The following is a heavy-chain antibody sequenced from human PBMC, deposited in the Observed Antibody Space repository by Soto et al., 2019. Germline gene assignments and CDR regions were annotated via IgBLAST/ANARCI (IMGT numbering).Heavy chain of an antibody. CDR3: ARDPVDGYAFFDS. CDR2: IYYSRST. CDR1: GGSISSICCY. J-gene: IGHJ5*02. Sequence: SETLSLTCTVFGGSISSICCYWGRKRQPPGKGLEWFGYIYYSRSTDYNPSLKSRVTMSIDTSQNQVSLKLTSVTTADTAVYWCARDPVDGYAFFDSWGQGALVTV. D-gene: IGHD5-12*01. V-gene: IGHV4-61*01.